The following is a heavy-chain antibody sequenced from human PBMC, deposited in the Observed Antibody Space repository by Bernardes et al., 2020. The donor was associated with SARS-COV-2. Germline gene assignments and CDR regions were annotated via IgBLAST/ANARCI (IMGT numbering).Heavy chain of an antibody. D-gene: IGHD6-6*01. J-gene: IGHJ5*02. Sequence: GGSLRLSCVASGYTFSAYAMHWVRQAPGKGLEWVAAISFGGSEKYYADSVKDRLSISRDNSKDTVYLQLHTLSAEDTAVYYCARGFSRSSLFDLWGQGTLVTVSS. CDR1: GYTFSAYA. V-gene: IGHV3-30*01. CDR3: ARGFSRSSLFDL. CDR2: ISFGGSEK.